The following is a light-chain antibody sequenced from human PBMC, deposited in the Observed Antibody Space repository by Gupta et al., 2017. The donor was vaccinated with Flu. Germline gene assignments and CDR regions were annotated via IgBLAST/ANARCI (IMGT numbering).Light chain of an antibody. CDR2: EDS. Sequence: GDALQKKYAYWYQQKSGQAPVLLIYEDSKRPSGIPERFSGSTSGTMATLTISGAQVEDEADYYCYSTDSSGNHGVFGGGTKLTVL. V-gene: IGLV3-10*01. CDR1: ALQKKY. CDR3: YSTDSSGNHGV. J-gene: IGLJ3*02.